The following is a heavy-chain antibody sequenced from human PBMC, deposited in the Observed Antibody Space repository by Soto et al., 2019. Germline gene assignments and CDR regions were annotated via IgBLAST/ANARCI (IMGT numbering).Heavy chain of an antibody. CDR2: IYYSGST. CDR1: GGSISSYY. D-gene: IGHD6-6*01. V-gene: IGHV4-59*01. CDR3: ARIEPLGRIDY. Sequence: NPSETLSLTCTVSGGSISSYYWSWIRQPPGKGLEWIGYIYYSGSTNYNPSLKSRVTISVDTSKNQFSLKLSSVTAADTAVYYCARIEPLGRIDYWGQGTLVTVSS. J-gene: IGHJ4*02.